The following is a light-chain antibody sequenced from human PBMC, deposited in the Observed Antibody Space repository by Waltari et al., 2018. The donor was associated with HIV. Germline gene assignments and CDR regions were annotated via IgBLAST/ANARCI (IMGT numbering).Light chain of an antibody. CDR3: QSADSSGTYVV. J-gene: IGLJ2*01. Sequence: YELTQPPSVSVSPGQTARITCPGDALPKQYAYWYQQKPGQAPVLVIYKDSERPSGIPERFSGSSSGTTVTLTISGVQAEDEADYYCQSADSSGTYVVFGGGTKLTVL. CDR1: ALPKQY. CDR2: KDS. V-gene: IGLV3-25*03.